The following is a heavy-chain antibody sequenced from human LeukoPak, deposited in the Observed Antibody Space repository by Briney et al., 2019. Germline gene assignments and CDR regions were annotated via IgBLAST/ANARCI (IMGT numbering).Heavy chain of an antibody. Sequence: GGSLRLSCAASGFTVSSNCMNWVRQAPGKGLEWVSVIYSGGTTYYADSVEGRFTISRDNSKKTMYLQMNSLRADDTAVYYCARDPGAYDSSGYSLGYYYGMNVWGQGTTVSVSS. V-gene: IGHV3-66*01. D-gene: IGHD3-22*01. CDR1: GFTVSSNC. CDR2: IYSGGTT. CDR3: ARDPGAYDSSGYSLGYYYGMNV. J-gene: IGHJ6*02.